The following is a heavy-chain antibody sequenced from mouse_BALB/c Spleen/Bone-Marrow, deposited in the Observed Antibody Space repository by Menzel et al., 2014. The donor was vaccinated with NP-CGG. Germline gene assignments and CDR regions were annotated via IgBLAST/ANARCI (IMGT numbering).Heavy chain of an antibody. CDR1: GYTFTDYY. Sequence: VKLQESGAELARPGASVKLSCKASGYTFTDYYINWMKQRTGQGLEWIGEIYPGSDNTYYNEKFKGKATLTADKSSSTTYIQLSSLTSEDSAVYFCARTTTATSYWGQGTLVTVSA. CDR3: ARTTTATSY. V-gene: IGHV1-77*01. J-gene: IGHJ3*01. D-gene: IGHD1-2*01. CDR2: IYPGSDNT.